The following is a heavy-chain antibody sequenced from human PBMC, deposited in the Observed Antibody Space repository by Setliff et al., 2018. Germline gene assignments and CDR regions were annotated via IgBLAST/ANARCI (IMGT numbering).Heavy chain of an antibody. Sequence: SETLSLTCTVSGGSISSYYWSWIRQPAGKGLEWIGRIYTSGSTNYNPSLKSRVTMSVDTSKNQFSLKLSSVTAADTAVYYCAGDRRGYSYGSLGYYYYYMDVWGKGTTVTVS. CDR1: GGSISSYY. D-gene: IGHD5-18*01. V-gene: IGHV4-4*07. CDR2: IYTSGST. J-gene: IGHJ6*03. CDR3: AGDRRGYSYGSLGYYYYYMDV.